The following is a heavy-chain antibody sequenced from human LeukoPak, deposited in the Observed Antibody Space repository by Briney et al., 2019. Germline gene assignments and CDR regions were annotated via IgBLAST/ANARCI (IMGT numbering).Heavy chain of an antibody. J-gene: IGHJ6*03. D-gene: IGHD6-19*01. CDR3: ARGRGIAVAGTFWYMDV. V-gene: IGHV1-2*02. Sequence: ASVKVSCKASGYTFTGYYMHWVRQAPGQGLEWMGWINPNSGGTNYAQKFQGRVTMTRDTSISTAYMELSRLGSDDTAVYYCARGRGIAVAGTFWYMDVWGKGTTVTVSS. CDR1: GYTFTGYY. CDR2: INPNSGGT.